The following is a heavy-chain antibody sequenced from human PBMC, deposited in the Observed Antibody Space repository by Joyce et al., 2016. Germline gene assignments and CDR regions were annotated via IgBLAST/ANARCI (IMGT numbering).Heavy chain of an antibody. CDR3: ARDFAVFGVLDV. CDR2: ISTYDGDT. D-gene: IGHD3-3*01. V-gene: IGHV1-18*01. CDR1: GHTFASYG. Sequence: QVQLVQSGAEVKKPGASVKVSCKASGHTFASYGISWVRQAPGQGLEWMGLISTYDGDTDYAQNLQGRVTMTTDPSTNIAYMEVRSLRSDDTAVYYCARDFAVFGVLDVWGQGTTVTVSS. J-gene: IGHJ6*02.